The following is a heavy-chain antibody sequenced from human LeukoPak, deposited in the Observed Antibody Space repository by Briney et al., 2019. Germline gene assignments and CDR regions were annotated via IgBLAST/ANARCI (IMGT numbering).Heavy chain of an antibody. J-gene: IGHJ6*02. CDR1: GFTFSSYG. V-gene: IGHV3-33*08. Sequence: SLGLSCAASGFTFSSYGMHWVRQAPGKGLEWVALIWYDGSNKYHADSVRGRFTISRDNSKNTLYLQMHSLRAEDTAVYYCARDFVAAPTVWGQGTTVTVSS. CDR2: IWYDGSNK. D-gene: IGHD6-13*01. CDR3: ARDFVAAPTV.